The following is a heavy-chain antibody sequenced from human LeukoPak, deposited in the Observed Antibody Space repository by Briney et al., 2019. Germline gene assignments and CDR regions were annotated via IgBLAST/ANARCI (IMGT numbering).Heavy chain of an antibody. V-gene: IGHV1-2*02. D-gene: IGHD3-10*01. CDR1: GYTFTGYY. CDR2: INPNSGGT. J-gene: IGHJ6*03. CDR3: ARVVQRVNAMGSYYYYMDV. Sequence: ASVKVSCKASGYTFTGYYMHWVRQAPGQGLEWMGWINPNSGGTNYAQKFQGRVTMTRDTSISTAYMELSRLRSDDTAVYYCARVVQRVNAMGSYYYYMDVWGKVTPVT.